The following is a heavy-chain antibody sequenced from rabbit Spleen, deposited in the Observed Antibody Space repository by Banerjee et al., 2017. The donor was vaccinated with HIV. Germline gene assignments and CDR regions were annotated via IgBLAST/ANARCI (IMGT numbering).Heavy chain of an antibody. CDR2: INTGSGTT. D-gene: IGHD2-1*01. CDR1: GFSLSYNA. V-gene: IGHV1S40*01. J-gene: IGHJ4*01. CDR3: AKDNGAAVTGNL. Sequence: QSLEESGGDLVKPGASLTLTCTASGFSLSYNAMCWVRQAPGKGLEWIACINTGSGTTWYASWVNGRFTISKSPSTTVDLKMTSLTAADTATYFCAKDNGAAVTGNLWGQGTLVTVS.